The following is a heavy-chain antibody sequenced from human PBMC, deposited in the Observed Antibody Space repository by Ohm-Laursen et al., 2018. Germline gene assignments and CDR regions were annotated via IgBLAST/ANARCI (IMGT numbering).Heavy chain of an antibody. CDR2: INPNSGGT. V-gene: IGHV1-2*02. CDR1: GYTFTNYG. Sequence: ASVKVSCKASGYTFTNYGISWVRQAPGQGLEWMGWINPNSGGTNYAQKFQGRVTMTRDTSISTAYMELSRLRSDDTAVYYCARGPGGNWYFDLWGRGTLVTVSS. D-gene: IGHD3-16*01. CDR3: ARGPGGNWYFDL. J-gene: IGHJ2*01.